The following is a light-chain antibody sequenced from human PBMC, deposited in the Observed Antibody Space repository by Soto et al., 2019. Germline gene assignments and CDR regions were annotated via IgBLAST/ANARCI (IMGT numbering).Light chain of an antibody. V-gene: IGKV1-6*01. J-gene: IGKJ4*01. CDR2: GAS. CDR1: QDIGND. CDR3: LQDYNYPLT. Sequence: AIQMTQSPSSLSASVGDRVTITCRASQDIGNDLGWYQQKPGKAPTPLIYGASNLESGVTSRFSGSGSGTDFTLTISRLQPEDFATYYCLQDYNYPLTFGGGTKVEIK.